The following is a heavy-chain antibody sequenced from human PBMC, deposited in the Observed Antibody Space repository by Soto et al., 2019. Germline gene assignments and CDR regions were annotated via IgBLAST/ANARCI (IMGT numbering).Heavy chain of an antibody. Sequence: SETLSLTCTVSGGSISSGDYYWSWIRQHPGKGLEWIGYIYYSGSTYYNPSLKSRVTISVDTSKNQFSLKLSSVTAADTAVYYCARLAVAGNNWFDPWGQGTLVTVSS. CDR3: ARLAVAGNNWFDP. V-gene: IGHV4-31*03. D-gene: IGHD6-19*01. CDR1: GGSISSGDYY. J-gene: IGHJ5*02. CDR2: IYYSGST.